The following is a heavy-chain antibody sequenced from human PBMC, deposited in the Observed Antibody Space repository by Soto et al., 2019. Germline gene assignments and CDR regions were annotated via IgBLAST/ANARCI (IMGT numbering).Heavy chain of an antibody. Sequence: GGSLRLSCAASGFTFSSYGMHWVRQAPGKGLEWVAVIWYDGSNKYYADSVKGRFTISRDNSKNTLYLQMNSLRAEDTAVYYCARDFQLTMVRGVIKGAKFPGYWGQGTLVTVSS. V-gene: IGHV3-33*01. J-gene: IGHJ4*02. CDR3: ARDFQLTMVRGVIKGAKFPGY. CDR1: GFTFSSYG. CDR2: IWYDGSNK. D-gene: IGHD3-10*01.